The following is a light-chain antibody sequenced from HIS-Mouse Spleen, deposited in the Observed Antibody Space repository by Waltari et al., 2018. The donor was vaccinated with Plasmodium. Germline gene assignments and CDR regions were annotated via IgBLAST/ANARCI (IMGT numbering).Light chain of an antibody. CDR2: DVS. V-gene: IGLV2-11*01. J-gene: IGLJ3*02. CDR1: SSDVGGYNY. CDR3: CSYAGSYTWV. Sequence: QSALTQPRSVSGSPGQSVTISCPGTSSDVGGYNYVSWYQQHPGKAPKLMIYDVSKRPSGVPDRFSGSKSGNTASLTISGLQAEDKADYYCCSYAGSYTWVFGGGTKLTVL.